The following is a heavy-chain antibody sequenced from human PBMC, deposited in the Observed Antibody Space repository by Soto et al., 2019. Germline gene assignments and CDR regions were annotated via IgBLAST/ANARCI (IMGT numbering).Heavy chain of an antibody. CDR2: ISGSSIYI. CDR3: SREGALKPFSS. V-gene: IGHV3-21*01. Sequence: GSLRLSCVASGFTFSNYNMNWVRQAPGKGLEWVSHISGSSIYIHYADSVRGRFTISRDNAKNSVYLQMDSLRVEDTAVYYCSREGALKPFSSWGQGALVTVSS. CDR1: GFTFSNYN. J-gene: IGHJ5*02.